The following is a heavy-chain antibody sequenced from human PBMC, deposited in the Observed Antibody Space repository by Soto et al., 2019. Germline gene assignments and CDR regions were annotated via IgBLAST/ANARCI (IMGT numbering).Heavy chain of an antibody. Sequence: ESLKISCKGSGYTFTNYWIGWVRQMPGKGPEWMGIIYPGDSDTKYNPSFQGQVTISADKSITTTYLQWSSLKASDTAIYYCAASIFYYGMDVWGQGTTVNVSS. V-gene: IGHV5-51*01. CDR2: IYPGDSDT. CDR3: AASIFYYGMDV. CDR1: GYTFTNYW. J-gene: IGHJ6*02.